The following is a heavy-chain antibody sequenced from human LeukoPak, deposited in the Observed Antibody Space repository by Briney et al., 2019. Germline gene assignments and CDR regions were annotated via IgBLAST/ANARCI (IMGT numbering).Heavy chain of an antibody. CDR1: GFTFSDYY. Sequence: PGGSLRLSCAASGFTFSDYYMTWIRQAPGKGLEWISYISSSDTTIYYADSVKGRFTISRDNAKNSLYLQMNSLRAEDTAVYYCARSQTRRYSSYMDVGGKGTTVTVSS. CDR3: ARSQTRRYSSYMDV. V-gene: IGHV3-11*04. J-gene: IGHJ6*03. CDR2: ISSSDTTI.